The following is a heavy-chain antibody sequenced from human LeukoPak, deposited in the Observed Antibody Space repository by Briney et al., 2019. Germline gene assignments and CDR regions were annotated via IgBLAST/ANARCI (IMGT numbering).Heavy chain of an antibody. CDR2: IYYSGST. Sequence: SETLSLTCTASGCSISSYYWSWIRQPPGKGLEWIWYIYYSGSTNYNPSLKSRVTISVDTSKNQFSLKLSSVTAADTAVYYCARGRTKSGAFDIWGQGTMVTVSS. CDR3: ARGRTKSGAFDI. D-gene: IGHD6-25*01. J-gene: IGHJ3*02. CDR1: GCSISSYY. V-gene: IGHV4-59*01.